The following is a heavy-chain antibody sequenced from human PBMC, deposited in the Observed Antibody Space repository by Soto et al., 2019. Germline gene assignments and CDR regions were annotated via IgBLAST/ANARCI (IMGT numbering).Heavy chain of an antibody. CDR1: GFTFSSYG. CDR3: ARDKSPPFTFTPWFDP. CDR2: IWYDGSNK. V-gene: IGHV3-33*01. Sequence: GGSLRLSCAASGFTFSSYGMHWVRQAPGKGLEWVAVIWYDGSNKYYADSVKGRFTISRDNSKNTLYLQMNSLRAEDTAVYYCARDKSPPFTFTPWFDPWGQGTLVTVSS. J-gene: IGHJ5*02. D-gene: IGHD3-10*01.